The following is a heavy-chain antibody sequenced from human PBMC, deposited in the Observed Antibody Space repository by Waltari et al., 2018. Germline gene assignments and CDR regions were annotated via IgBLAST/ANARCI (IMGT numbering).Heavy chain of an antibody. Sequence: QVQLVESGGGVVQPGRSLRLSCAASGFTFSSYAMHWVRQAPGKGLEWGTVISSDGSDKYYADSVKCRFTISRDNSKNTLYLQMNSLRAEDTAVYYCARRGYSSSWSRYFDYWGQGTLVTVSS. D-gene: IGHD6-13*01. V-gene: IGHV3-30-3*01. CDR3: ARRGYSSSWSRYFDY. J-gene: IGHJ4*02. CDR2: ISSDGSDK. CDR1: GFTFSSYA.